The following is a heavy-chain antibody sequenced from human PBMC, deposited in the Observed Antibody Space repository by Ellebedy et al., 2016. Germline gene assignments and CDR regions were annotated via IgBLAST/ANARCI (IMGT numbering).Heavy chain of an antibody. Sequence: GGSLRLSCAASGFIFRRYAMTWVRQTPGKRLDWVSLISGVDGTTFYTDSVKGRFTIARDNSKNTLYLQMDSLRADDTAIYYCARGLVSGASGFVARSSLRYYFDSWGQGTLVSVSS. CDR3: ARGLVSGASGFVARSSLRYYFDS. D-gene: IGHD3-10*01. CDR1: GFIFRRYA. V-gene: IGHV3-23*01. J-gene: IGHJ4*02. CDR2: ISGVDGTT.